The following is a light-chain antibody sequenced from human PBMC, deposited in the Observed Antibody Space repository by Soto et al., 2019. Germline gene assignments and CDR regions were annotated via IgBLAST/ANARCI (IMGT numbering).Light chain of an antibody. CDR2: EVS. V-gene: IGLV2-14*01. J-gene: IGLJ2*01. Sequence: QSALTQPASVSGSPGQSITISCSGTSNDVGGYDYVSWYQQHPGKAPKLVIYEVSNRPSWVSNRFSGSKSGNTASLTISGLQPEDEPDYYCNSYTSSSTLVFGGGTQLTVL. CDR3: NSYTSSSTLV. CDR1: SNDVGGYDY.